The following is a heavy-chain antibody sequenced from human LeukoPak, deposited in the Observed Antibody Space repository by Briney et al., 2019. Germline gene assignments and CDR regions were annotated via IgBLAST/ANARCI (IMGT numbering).Heavy chain of an antibody. CDR3: ARDIRDPLDPIQH. Sequence: PGGSLRLSCAPSGFTFSSYSMNWVRQAPGKGLEWVSSISSSSSYIYYADSVKGRFTISRDNAKNSLYLQMNSLRAEDTAVYYCARDIRDPLDPIQHWGKGTLVTVSS. J-gene: IGHJ1*01. CDR1: GFTFSSYS. V-gene: IGHV3-21*01. D-gene: IGHD3-3*01. CDR2: ISSSSSYI.